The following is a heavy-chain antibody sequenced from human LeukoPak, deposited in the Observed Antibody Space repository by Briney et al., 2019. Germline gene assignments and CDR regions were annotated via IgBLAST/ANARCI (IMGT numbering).Heavy chain of an antibody. D-gene: IGHD2-2*02. J-gene: IGHJ4*02. CDR3: AGQNIPTPHDY. Sequence: PGGSLRLSCAASGFTVSSNYMSWVRQAPGKGLEWVSVIYSGGSTYYADSVKGRFTISRDNSKNTLYLQMNSLRAEDTAVYYCAGQNIPTPHDYWGQGTQVTVSS. V-gene: IGHV3-53*01. CDR1: GFTVSSNY. CDR2: IYSGGST.